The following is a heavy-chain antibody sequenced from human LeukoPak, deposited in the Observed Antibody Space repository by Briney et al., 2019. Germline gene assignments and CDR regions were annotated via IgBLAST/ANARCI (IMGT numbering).Heavy chain of an antibody. CDR3: ARSAKTPLDY. CDR2: ISSSSSYI. J-gene: IGHJ4*02. V-gene: IGHV3-21*01. CDR1: GFTFSSYG. Sequence: PGRSLRLSCAASGFTFSSYGMNWVRQAPGKGLEWVSSISSSSSYIYYADSVKGRFTISRDNAKNSLYLQMNSLRAEDTAVYYCARSAKTPLDYWGQGTLVTVSS.